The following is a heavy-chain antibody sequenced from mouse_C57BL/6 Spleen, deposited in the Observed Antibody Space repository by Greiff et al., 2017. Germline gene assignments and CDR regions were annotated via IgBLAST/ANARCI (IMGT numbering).Heavy chain of an antibody. CDR1: GFNIKDYY. Sequence: EVKLVESGAELVKPGASVKLSCTASGFNIKDYYMHWVKQRTEQGLEWIGRIDPEDGETKYAPKFQGKATITADTSSNTAYLQLSSLTSEDTAVYYCANPYGYDRGFAYWGQGTLVSVSA. V-gene: IGHV14-2*01. J-gene: IGHJ3*01. CDR2: IDPEDGET. CDR3: ANPYGYDRGFAY. D-gene: IGHD2-2*01.